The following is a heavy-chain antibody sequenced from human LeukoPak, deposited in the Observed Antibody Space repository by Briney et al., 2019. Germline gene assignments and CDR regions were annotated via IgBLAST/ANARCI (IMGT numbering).Heavy chain of an antibody. CDR3: ARDTPIFGVVNDIDP. CDR2: ISSSSSYI. CDR1: GFTFSSYS. J-gene: IGHJ5*02. Sequence: GGSLRLSCAASGFTFSSYSMNWVRQAPGKGLEWVSSISSSSSYIYYADSVKGRFTISRVNAKNSLYLQMNSLRAEDTAVYYCARDTPIFGVVNDIDPWGQGTLVTVSS. V-gene: IGHV3-21*01. D-gene: IGHD3-3*01.